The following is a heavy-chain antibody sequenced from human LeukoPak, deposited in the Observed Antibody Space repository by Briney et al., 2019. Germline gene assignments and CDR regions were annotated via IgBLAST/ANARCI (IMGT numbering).Heavy chain of an antibody. D-gene: IGHD4-23*01. CDR1: GFTFSDYY. Sequence: GGSLRLSCAASGFTFSDYYMSWIRQAPGKGLKWVSYISSSGSTIYYADSVKGRFTISRDNAKNSLYLQMNSLRAEDTAVYYCAGFLRHDYGGNLARFDYWGQGTLVTVSS. CDR3: AGFLRHDYGGNLARFDY. CDR2: ISSSGSTI. V-gene: IGHV3-11*04. J-gene: IGHJ4*02.